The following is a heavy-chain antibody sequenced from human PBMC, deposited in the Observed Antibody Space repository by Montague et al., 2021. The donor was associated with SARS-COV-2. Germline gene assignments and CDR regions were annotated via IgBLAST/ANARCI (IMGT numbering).Heavy chain of an antibody. D-gene: IGHD1-1*01. J-gene: IGHJ4*02. CDR1: GGSFSGYY. CDR2: INHSGTT. Sequence: SETLSLTCAVYGGSFSGYYWTWIRQSPGKGLEWIAEINHSGTTNYNFNPSLRSRVTISVDTSKSQFSLKLSSVTAADTGVYYCARWNPQTLTLIGLRDKSARDYWGKGTLVTVSA. V-gene: IGHV4-34*01. CDR3: ARWNPQTLTLIGLRDKSARDY.